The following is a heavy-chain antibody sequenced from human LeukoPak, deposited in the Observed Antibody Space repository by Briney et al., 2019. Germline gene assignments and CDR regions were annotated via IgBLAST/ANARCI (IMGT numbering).Heavy chain of an antibody. CDR1: GGTFSSYA. D-gene: IGHD5-24*01. CDR2: IIPIFGTA. J-gene: IGHJ4*02. CDR3: GTALSQLITY. V-gene: IGHV1-69*05. Sequence: SVKVSCKASGGTFSSYAISWARQAPGQGLEWMGRIIPIFGTANYAQKFQGRVTITTDESTSTAYMELSSLRSEDTAVYYCGTALSQLITYWGQGTLVTVSS.